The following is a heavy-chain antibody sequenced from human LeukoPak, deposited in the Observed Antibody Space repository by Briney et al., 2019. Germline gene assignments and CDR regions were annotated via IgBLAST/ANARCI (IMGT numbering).Heavy chain of an antibody. V-gene: IGHV4-61*02. CDR1: GASISSGSFY. J-gene: IGHJ4*02. CDR2: MYTSGST. CDR3: ARAPSEFDS. Sequence: PSETLSLTCTVSGASISSGSFYWSWIRQPAGEGLEWIGRMYTSGSTNYNPSLKSRVTISLDTSKNQFSLNLSSVTAADTAVYYCARAPSEFDSWGQGTLVTVSS.